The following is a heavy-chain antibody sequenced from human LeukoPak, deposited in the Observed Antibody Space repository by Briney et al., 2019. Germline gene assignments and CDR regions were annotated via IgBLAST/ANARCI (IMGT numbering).Heavy chain of an antibody. CDR1: GFTFSSYA. V-gene: IGHV3-23*01. J-gene: IGHJ5*02. D-gene: IGHD3-10*01. CDR2: ISGSGGST. Sequence: GGSLRLSCAASGFTFSSYAMSWVRQAPGKGLEWVSAISGSGGSTYYADSVKGRFTISRDNSKNTLYLQMNSLRAEDTAVYYCAKKGDLWRGRRGNWFDPWGQGTLVTVSS. CDR3: AKKGDLWRGRRGNWFDP.